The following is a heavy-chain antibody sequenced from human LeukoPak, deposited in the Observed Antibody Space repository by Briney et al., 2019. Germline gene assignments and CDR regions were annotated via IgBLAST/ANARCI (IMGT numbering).Heavy chain of an antibody. J-gene: IGHJ4*02. CDR3: AKGSELWRDLPDY. CDR2: ISGSGGST. CDR1: GFTFNNYA. D-gene: IGHD1-7*01. V-gene: IGHV3-23*01. Sequence: GGSLRLSCAASGFTFNNYAMSWVRQAPGKGLEWVSAISGSGGSTYYADSVKGRFTISRDNSKNTLYLQMNSLRAEDTAVYYCAKGSELWRDLPDYWGQGTLVTVSS.